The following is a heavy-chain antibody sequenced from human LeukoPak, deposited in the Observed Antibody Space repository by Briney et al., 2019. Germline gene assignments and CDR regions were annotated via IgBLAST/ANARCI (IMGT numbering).Heavy chain of an antibody. CDR1: GDSITGFY. CDR3: ARHLSGVSPFDY. Sequence: SETLSVNCTVSGDSITGFYWNWIRQPPGKGLEWIGYIHYSGSTNYNPSLKSRVSISVDTSKTQFSLKLSSVTAADTAVYYCARHLSGVSPFDYWGQGTLVTVSS. V-gene: IGHV4-59*08. CDR2: IHYSGST. D-gene: IGHD3-10*01. J-gene: IGHJ4*02.